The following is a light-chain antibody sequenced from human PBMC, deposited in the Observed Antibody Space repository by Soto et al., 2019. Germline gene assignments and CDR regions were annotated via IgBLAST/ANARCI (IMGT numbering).Light chain of an antibody. J-gene: IGKJ3*01. CDR2: AAS. CDR1: QTISRY. Sequence: DIQMTQSPSSLSASVGDRVTITCRASQTISRYLNWYQQKPGKAPKLLIFAASSLQSGVPSTFSGSGSGTEFTLAISSLQPEDFATYYCQQSYNTLAFGPGTKVDIK. CDR3: QQSYNTLA. V-gene: IGKV1-39*01.